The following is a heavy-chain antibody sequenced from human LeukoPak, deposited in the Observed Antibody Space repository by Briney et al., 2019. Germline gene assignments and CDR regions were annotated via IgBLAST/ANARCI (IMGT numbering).Heavy chain of an antibody. J-gene: IGHJ5*02. CDR1: GFTFSDYN. CDR2: IWSDGNWQ. CDR3: ATGTWGHRFDT. D-gene: IGHD7-27*01. V-gene: IGHV3-30*02. Sequence: GGSLRLSCTASGFTFSDYNMHWVRQAPGKGLEWVAFIWSDGNWQSYADSVKGRFAVSRDNSKDTLYFQMNSLRVDDTALYYCATGTWGHRFDTWGQRTPVTVSS.